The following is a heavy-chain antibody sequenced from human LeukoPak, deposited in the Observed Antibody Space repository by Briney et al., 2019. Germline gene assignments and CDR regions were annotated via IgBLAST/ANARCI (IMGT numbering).Heavy chain of an antibody. CDR3: ARSDYGGNAFDY. J-gene: IGHJ4*02. D-gene: IGHD4-17*01. V-gene: IGHV1-2*02. CDR2: INPNSGGT. CDR1: GYTFTGYY. Sequence: ASVKVSCKASGYTFTGYYMHWVRQAPGQGLEWMGWINPNSGGTNYTQKFQGRVTMTRDTSISTAYMELSRLRSDDTAVYYCARSDYGGNAFDYWGQGTLVTVSS.